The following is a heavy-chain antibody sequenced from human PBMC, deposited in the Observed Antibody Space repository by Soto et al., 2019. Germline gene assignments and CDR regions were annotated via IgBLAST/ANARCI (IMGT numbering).Heavy chain of an antibody. CDR2: ISGSGGST. D-gene: IGHD1-26*01. V-gene: IGHV3-23*01. CDR1: GFTCTNYA. Sequence: EVQLLESGGGLVQPGGSLRLSCAASGFTCTNYAMSWVRQAPGKGMEWVSGISGSGGSTYYADSVRGRFTISRDNSENTLYLQMSSLRAEDTAVFSCAKDTGGLPSEGFDYWGQGTLVTVSA. J-gene: IGHJ4*02. CDR3: AKDTGGLPSEGFDY.